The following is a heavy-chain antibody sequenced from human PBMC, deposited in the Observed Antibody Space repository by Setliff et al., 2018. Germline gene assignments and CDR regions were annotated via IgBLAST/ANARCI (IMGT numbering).Heavy chain of an antibody. Sequence: SETLSLTCAVHGGSSFSGYYWSWIRQPPGTGLEWIGEIDHSGSTNYNPSLKTRVTISVDTSKNQVSLNLSSVTAADTAVYYCAGPMAGRRGFRYYGSGTYLSMDYWGQGTLVTVSS. CDR1: GGSSFSGYY. V-gene: IGHV4-34*01. D-gene: IGHD3-10*01. CDR3: AGPMAGRRGFRYYGSGTYLSMDY. J-gene: IGHJ4*02. CDR2: IDHSGST.